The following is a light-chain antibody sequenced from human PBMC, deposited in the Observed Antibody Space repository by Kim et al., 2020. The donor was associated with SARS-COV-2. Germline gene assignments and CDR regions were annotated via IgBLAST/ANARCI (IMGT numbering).Light chain of an antibody. CDR2: DNT. J-gene: IGLJ3*02. V-gene: IGLV1-40*01. CDR3: QTFDSSLNSGV. CDR1: SSNIGASYG. Sequence: QLVLTQPPSLSGAPGQTVTISCTGSSSNIGASYGVHWYQQLPGTAPKLLIYDNTKRPSGVPDRFSGSKSGTSASLAITGLQAEDEADYYCQTFDSSLNSGVFGGGTQLTVL.